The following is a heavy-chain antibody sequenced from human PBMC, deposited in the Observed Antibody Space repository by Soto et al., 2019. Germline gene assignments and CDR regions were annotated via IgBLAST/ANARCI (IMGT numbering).Heavy chain of an antibody. V-gene: IGHV1-18*01. CDR3: ARDFVGRSKVVPAANIDY. CDR2: ISAYNGNT. J-gene: IGHJ4*02. Sequence: ASVTVCCKASGYTLTSYGISWVRQAHRQGLEWMGWISAYNGNTNYAQKLQGRVTMTTDTSTSTAYMELRSLRSDDTAVYYCARDFVGRSKVVPAANIDYWGQGTLVTVSS. CDR1: GYTLTSYG. D-gene: IGHD2-2*01.